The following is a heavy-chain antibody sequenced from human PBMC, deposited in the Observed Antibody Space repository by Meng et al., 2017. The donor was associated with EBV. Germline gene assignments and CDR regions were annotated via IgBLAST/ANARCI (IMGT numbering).Heavy chain of an antibody. Sequence: VPVVSYGADVKMPGDQCKVSCKASGYTFTSYGIIWVRQAPGQGLEWMGWISAYNGNTNYAQKLQGRVTMTTDTSTSTAYMELRSLRSDDTAVYYCARGLDYFDYWGQGTLVTVSS. J-gene: IGHJ4*02. V-gene: IGHV1-18*01. CDR2: ISAYNGNT. CDR3: ARGLDYFDY. CDR1: GYTFTSYG.